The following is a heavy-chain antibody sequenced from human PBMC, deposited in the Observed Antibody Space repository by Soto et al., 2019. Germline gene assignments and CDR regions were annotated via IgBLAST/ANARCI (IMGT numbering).Heavy chain of an antibody. J-gene: IGHJ3*01. V-gene: IGHV1-3*01. CDR3: ARGVLSVGPRANDGFDV. D-gene: IGHD6-6*01. Sequence: QVQLVQSGAEVRKPGASVNISCRASGFSFSDNLINWVRQAPGQSLEWMGWINPDNGNTRYSQTCQGRVTMSRHSSASIAYVEVSDLSSEATAVYYGARGVLSVGPRANDGFDVWGQGTMVTVSS. CDR1: GFSFSDNL. CDR2: INPDNGNT.